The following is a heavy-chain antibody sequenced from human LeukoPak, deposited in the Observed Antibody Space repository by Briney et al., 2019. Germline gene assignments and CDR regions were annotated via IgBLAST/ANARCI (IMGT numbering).Heavy chain of an antibody. D-gene: IGHD3-10*01. CDR2: TYYSGST. J-gene: IGHJ4*02. CDR3: ARIIDYYGSGSYLDY. Sequence: PSETLSLTCTVSGGSMRSSGYYWGWIRKPPGRGLEWIGSTYYSGSTYYDPSLKSRVTISVDTSEIQFSLKLSSVTAADTAVYYCARIIDYYGSGSYLDYWGQGTLVTVSS. V-gene: IGHV4-39*01. CDR1: GGSMRSSGYY.